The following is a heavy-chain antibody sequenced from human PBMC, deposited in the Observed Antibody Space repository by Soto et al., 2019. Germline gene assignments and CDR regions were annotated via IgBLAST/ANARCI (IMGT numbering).Heavy chain of an antibody. CDR2: ISNRGDT. CDR3: AREPRYCRGGSCSITGDAYDI. V-gene: IGHV3-66*01. Sequence: GGSLRLSCTASGFIVSDTYVNWVRQAPGKGLEWVSVISNRGDTHHADSVRGRFSLSRDISDNTLHLQMNNLRVEDTAVYYCAREPRYCRGGSCSITGDAYDIWGQGTMVTGSS. J-gene: IGHJ3*02. D-gene: IGHD2-15*01. CDR1: GFIVSDTY.